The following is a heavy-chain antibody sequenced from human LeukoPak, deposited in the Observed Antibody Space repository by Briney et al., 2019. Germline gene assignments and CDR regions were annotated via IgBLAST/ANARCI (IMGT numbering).Heavy chain of an antibody. V-gene: IGHV4-59*01. J-gene: IGHJ2*01. Sequence: SETLSLTCTVSGGSISSIYWSWIRQPPGKGLECIGYIYYSGSTNYNPSLKSRITISVDTSKNQFSLKLSSVTAADTAMYYCARTAMVPAAMHTWCFDLWGRGTLVTVSS. CDR2: IYYSGST. D-gene: IGHD2-2*01. CDR1: GGSISSIY. CDR3: ARTAMVPAAMHTWCFDL.